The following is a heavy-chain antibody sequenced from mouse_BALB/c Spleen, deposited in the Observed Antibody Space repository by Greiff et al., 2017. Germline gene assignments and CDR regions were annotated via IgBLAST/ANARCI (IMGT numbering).Heavy chain of an antibody. V-gene: IGHV5-4*02. Sequence: EVKLQESGGGLVKPGGSLKLSCAASGFTFSDYYMYWVRQTPEKRLEWVATISDGGSYTYYPDSVKGRFTISRDDAKNNLYLQMSSLKSEDTAMYYCARDRYDVSWFAYWGQGTLVTVSA. J-gene: IGHJ3*01. CDR1: GFTFSDYY. CDR2: ISDGGSYT. CDR3: ARDRYDVSWFAY. D-gene: IGHD2-14*01.